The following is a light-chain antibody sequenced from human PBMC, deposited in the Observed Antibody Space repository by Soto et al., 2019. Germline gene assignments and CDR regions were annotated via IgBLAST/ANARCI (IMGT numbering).Light chain of an antibody. CDR2: AAY. J-gene: IGKJ5*01. Sequence: DVQMTQSPPSLSASVGDRVTITCRASQSISSYLNWYQHKPGKAPKLVIYAAYSLQSGVPSTFSASGSGTDFTLTISTMKLEDFATASYQHNYDTRRISSGQGT. V-gene: IGKV1-39*01. CDR3: QHNYDTRRIS. CDR1: QSISSY.